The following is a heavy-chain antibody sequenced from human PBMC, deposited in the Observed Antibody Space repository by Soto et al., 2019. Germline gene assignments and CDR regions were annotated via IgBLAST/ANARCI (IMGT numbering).Heavy chain of an antibody. J-gene: IGHJ4*02. CDR1: GFTFSSYS. Sequence: PGGSLRLSCAASGFTFSSYSMNWVRQAPGKGLEWVSSISSSSSYIYYADSVKGRFTISRDNAKNSLYLQMNSLRAEDTAVYYCARAANTIFGVVFDYWGQGTLVTVSS. CDR2: ISSSSSYI. V-gene: IGHV3-21*01. D-gene: IGHD3-3*01. CDR3: ARAANTIFGVVFDY.